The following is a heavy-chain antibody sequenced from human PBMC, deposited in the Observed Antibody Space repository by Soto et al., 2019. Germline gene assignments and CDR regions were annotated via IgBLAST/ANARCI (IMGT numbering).Heavy chain of an antibody. V-gene: IGHV3-30-3*01. CDR1: GFTFSSYA. CDR3: ATLSRVSSGWSYYFDY. J-gene: IGHJ4*02. Sequence: PGGSLRLSCAASGFTFSSYAMHWVRQAPGKGLEWVAVISYDGSNKYYADSVEGRFTISRDNSKNTLYLQMNSLRAEDTAVYYCATLSRVSSGWSYYFDYWGQGTLVTVSS. CDR2: ISYDGSNK. D-gene: IGHD6-19*01.